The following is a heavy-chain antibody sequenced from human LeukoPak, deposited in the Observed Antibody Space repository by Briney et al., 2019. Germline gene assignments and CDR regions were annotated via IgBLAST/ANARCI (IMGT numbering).Heavy chain of an antibody. J-gene: IGHJ3*02. Sequence: GGSLRLSCAASGFTVSSNYMSWVRQAPGKGLEWVSVTYSGGSTYYADSVKGRFTISRDNSKNTLYLQMNSLRAEDTAVYYCARDNPYYYDSSGFYAFDIWGQGTMVTVSS. D-gene: IGHD3-22*01. CDR2: TYSGGST. CDR1: GFTVSSNY. CDR3: ARDNPYYYDSSGFYAFDI. V-gene: IGHV3-53*01.